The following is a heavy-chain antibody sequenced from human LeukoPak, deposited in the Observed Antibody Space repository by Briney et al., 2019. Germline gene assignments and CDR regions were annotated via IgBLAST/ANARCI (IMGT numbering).Heavy chain of an antibody. V-gene: IGHV4-4*07. CDR2: IYTSGST. Sequence: SETLSLTCTVSGGSISSYYWSWIRQPAGKGLEWIGRIYTSGSTNYNPSLKSRVTMSVDTSKNQFSLKLSSVTAADTAVYYCARCIGYCSSTSCYGYGYYYYYMDVWGKGTTVTVSS. D-gene: IGHD2-2*01. CDR1: GGSISSYY. CDR3: ARCIGYCSSTSCYGYGYYYYYMDV. J-gene: IGHJ6*03.